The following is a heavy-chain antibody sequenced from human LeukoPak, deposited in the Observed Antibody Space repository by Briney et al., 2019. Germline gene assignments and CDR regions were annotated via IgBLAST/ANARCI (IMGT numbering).Heavy chain of an antibody. CDR2: ISSSSSTI. CDR3: ARGLSPYCGGGSCYYYYGMDV. D-gene: IGHD2-15*01. CDR1: GFTFSSYS. Sequence: GGSLRLSCAASGFTFSSYSMNWVRQAPGKGLEWVSYISSSSSTIYYADSVKGRFTISRDNAKNSLYLQMNSLRDEDTAVYYCARGLSPYCGGGSCYYYYGMDVWGQGTTVTVSS. V-gene: IGHV3-48*02. J-gene: IGHJ6*02.